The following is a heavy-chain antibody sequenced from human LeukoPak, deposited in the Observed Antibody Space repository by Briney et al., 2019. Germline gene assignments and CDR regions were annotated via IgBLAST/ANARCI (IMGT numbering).Heavy chain of an antibody. CDR2: INSDGSDT. V-gene: IGHV3-74*01. D-gene: IGHD4-11*01. CDR3: VRDNYGVDY. Sequence: GGSLRLSCAASGFTFSNYWMQWVRQAPGKGLVWFSHINSDGSDTTYADSVKGRFTVSRDNAKNTLYLQMNSLRAEDTAVYYCVRDNYGVDYWGQGTLVTVSS. CDR1: GFTFSNYW. J-gene: IGHJ4*02.